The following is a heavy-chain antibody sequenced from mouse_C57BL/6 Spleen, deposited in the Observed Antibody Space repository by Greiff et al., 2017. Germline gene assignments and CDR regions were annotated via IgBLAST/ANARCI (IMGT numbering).Heavy chain of an antibody. CDR1: GFTFSNYW. V-gene: IGHV6-3*01. D-gene: IGHD1-1*01. CDR3: TCYGGSSPCAY. CDR2: IRFKSDNYAS. Sequence: EVKVEESGGGLVQPGGSMKLSCVASGFTFSNYWMNWVRQSPEKGLEWVAQIRFKSDNYASHYAVSVKGRLTISRDDSKSSVYLQMNNLTAEDTGIYYCTCYGGSSPCAYWGQGTLVTVSA. J-gene: IGHJ3*01.